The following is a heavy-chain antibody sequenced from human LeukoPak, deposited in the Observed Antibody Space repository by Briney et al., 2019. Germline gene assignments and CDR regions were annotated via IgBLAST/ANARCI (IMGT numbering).Heavy chain of an antibody. Sequence: GESPKISCKGSGYTFTNYWIGWVRQMPGKGLEWMGIVYPGDSNAEYSPSFQGQVTISVDNSISTAYLQWSSLRASDTAMYFCAKQSSVTTPASWGQGTLVTVSS. D-gene: IGHD3-22*01. CDR1: GYTFTNYW. V-gene: IGHV5-51*01. J-gene: IGHJ5*02. CDR2: VYPGDSNA. CDR3: AKQSSVTTPAS.